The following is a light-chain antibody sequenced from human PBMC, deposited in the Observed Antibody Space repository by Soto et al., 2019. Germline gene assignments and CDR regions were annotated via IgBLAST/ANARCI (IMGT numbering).Light chain of an antibody. Sequence: EIVMTQSPATLAVSLGGTATLSCRASRTVAGNLAWYRQKPGQAPSLLISGASTRASGVPARFSGEGYGTEFTLTISGLQSEDFSVYYCQQYNDWHPLTFGGGTKVEL. CDR2: GAS. CDR1: RTVAGN. V-gene: IGKV3-15*01. CDR3: QQYNDWHPLT. J-gene: IGKJ4*01.